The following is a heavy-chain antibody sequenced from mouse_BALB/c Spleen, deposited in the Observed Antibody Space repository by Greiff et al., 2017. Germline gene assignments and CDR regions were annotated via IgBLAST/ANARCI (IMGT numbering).Heavy chain of an antibody. V-gene: IGHV5-17*02. Sequence: EVQRVESGGGLVQPGGSRKLSCAASGFTFSSFGMHWVRQAPEKGLEWVAYISSGSSTIYYADTVKGRFTISRDNPKNTLFLQMTSLRSEDTAMYYCARLRPQGYFDVWGAGTTVTVSS. CDR2: ISSGSSTI. CDR3: ARLRPQGYFDV. J-gene: IGHJ1*01. CDR1: GFTFSSFG.